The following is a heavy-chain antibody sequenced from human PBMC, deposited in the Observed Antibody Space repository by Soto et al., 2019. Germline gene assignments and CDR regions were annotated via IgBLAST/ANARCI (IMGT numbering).Heavy chain of an antibody. CDR1: GVTFSSDT. V-gene: IGHV3-23*01. CDR3: AKSAGSGWFHYFPH. J-gene: IGHJ1*01. CDR2: ISNTGDST. Sequence: VQLLEAGGGLVQPGGSLRLSLAASGVTFSSDTMSWVRQAPGKGLEWVAAISNTGDSTHYADSVKGRFTISRDTSTNTLYLQMNSLRAEDTAVYYCAKSAGSGWFHYFPHWGQGTLVTVSS. D-gene: IGHD6-19*01.